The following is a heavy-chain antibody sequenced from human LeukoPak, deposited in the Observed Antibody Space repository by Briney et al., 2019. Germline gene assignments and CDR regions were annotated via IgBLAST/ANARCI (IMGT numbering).Heavy chain of an antibody. CDR3: AKGSGNLHSSFDY. V-gene: IGHV3-9*01. CDR2: ISWNSGSI. D-gene: IGHD3-10*01. CDR1: GFTFDDYA. Sequence: PGGSLRLSCAASGFTFDDYAMHWVRQAPAKGLEWVSGISWNSGSIGYADSVKGRFTISRDNAKNSLYLQMNSLRVEDTALYYCAKGSGNLHSSFDYWGQGTLVTVSS. J-gene: IGHJ4*02.